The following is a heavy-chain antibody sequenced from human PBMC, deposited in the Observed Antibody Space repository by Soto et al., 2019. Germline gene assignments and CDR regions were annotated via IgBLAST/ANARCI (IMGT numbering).Heavy chain of an antibody. CDR2: IYYSGRT. CDR3: ARGSFSSSSSWFDP. J-gene: IGHJ5*02. V-gene: IGHV4-31*03. CDR1: GGSISSGGYY. Sequence: QVQLQESGPGLVKPSQTLSLTCTVSGGSISSGGYYWSWIRQHPGKGLEWIGYIYYSGRTYYNPSLRSRVSIAVDTTENQFSLKLTSVTAADPSVYYCARGSFSSSSSWFDPWGRGTLVTVSS. D-gene: IGHD6-6*01.